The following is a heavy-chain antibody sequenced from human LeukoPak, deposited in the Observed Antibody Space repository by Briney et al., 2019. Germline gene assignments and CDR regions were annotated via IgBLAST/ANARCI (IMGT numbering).Heavy chain of an antibody. V-gene: IGHV1-69*13. Sequence: SVKVSCKASGGTFSSYAISWVRQAPGQGLEWMGGIIPIFGTANYAQKFQGRVTITADESTSTAYMELSSLRSEDTAVYYCARTRDTAMAPDAFDIWGQGIMVTVSS. CDR2: IIPIFGTA. J-gene: IGHJ3*02. CDR1: GGTFSSYA. CDR3: ARTRDTAMAPDAFDI. D-gene: IGHD5-18*01.